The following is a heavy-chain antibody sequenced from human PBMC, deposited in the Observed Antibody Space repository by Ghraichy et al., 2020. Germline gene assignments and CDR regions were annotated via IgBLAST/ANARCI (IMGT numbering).Heavy chain of an antibody. CDR2: INPNSGGT. Sequence: ASVKVSCRASGYTFTSHFINWVRQAPGQGLEWMGWINPNSGGTNFIQKFHGRVTMTRDTSMNTAFMELSRLRSDDTAVYYCARADSSTSGYFYYYGLDVGGQGTTVTVSS. D-gene: IGHD6-19*01. CDR1: GYTFTSHF. CDR3: ARADSSTSGYFYYYGLDV. J-gene: IGHJ6*02. V-gene: IGHV1-2*02.